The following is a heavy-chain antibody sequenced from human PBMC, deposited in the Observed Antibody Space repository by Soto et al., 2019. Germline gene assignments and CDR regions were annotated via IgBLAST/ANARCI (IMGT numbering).Heavy chain of an antibody. J-gene: IGHJ6*02. CDR2: IYHSGST. V-gene: IGHV4-38-2*01. D-gene: IGHD2-21*02. CDR1: GYSISSGYY. CDR3: ARVRAGGKNIVVVTAIHHYYGMDV. Sequence: SETLSLTCAVSGYSISSGYYWGWIRQPPGKGLEWIGSIYHSGSTYYNPSLKSRVTISVDTSKNQFSLKLSSVTAADTAVYYCARVRAGGKNIVVVTAIHHYYGMDVWGQGTTVTVSS.